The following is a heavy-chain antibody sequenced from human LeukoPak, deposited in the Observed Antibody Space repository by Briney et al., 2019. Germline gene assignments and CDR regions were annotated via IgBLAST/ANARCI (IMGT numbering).Heavy chain of an antibody. V-gene: IGHV5-51*01. CDR1: GYSFTTYW. CDR2: LYPGDSDT. Sequence: KPGETLKISCTTSGYSFTTYWIGWVPQVAGKDWVWVGILYPGDSDTRYSPSFEGQVTISADKSTSTAYLQLSSLKASDTDTDYCARHLSSTGGCCYVDYWGQGTLVTVSS. J-gene: IGHJ4*02. D-gene: IGHD2-2*01. CDR3: ARHLSSTGGCCYVDY.